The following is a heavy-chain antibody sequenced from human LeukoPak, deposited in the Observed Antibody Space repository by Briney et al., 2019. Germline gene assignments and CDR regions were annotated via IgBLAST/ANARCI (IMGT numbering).Heavy chain of an antibody. D-gene: IGHD3-22*01. CDR1: GGTFSSYA. Sequence: SVKVSCKASGGTFSSYAISWVRQAPGQGLEWMGRIIPILGIANYAQKFQGRVTITADKSTSTAYMELSSLRSEDTAVYYCARANYYDSSGYPHFAHWGQAPWSPSPQ. J-gene: IGHJ1*01. CDR2: IIPILGIA. CDR3: ARANYYDSSGYPHFAH. V-gene: IGHV1-69*04.